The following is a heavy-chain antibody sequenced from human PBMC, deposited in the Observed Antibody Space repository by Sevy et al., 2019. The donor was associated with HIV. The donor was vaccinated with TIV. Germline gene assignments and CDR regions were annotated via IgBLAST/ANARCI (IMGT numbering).Heavy chain of an antibody. V-gene: IGHV6-1*01. CDR3: ARALGSSSWYGGYYFDY. CDR2: TYYRSKWYN. J-gene: IGHJ4*02. D-gene: IGHD6-13*01. Sequence: SQTLSLTCAISGDSVSSNSAAWNWIRQSPSRGLEWLGRTYYRSKWYNDYAASAKSRITINPDTSKNQFSLQLNSVTPEDTAVYYCARALGSSSWYGGYYFDYWGQGTLVTVSS. CDR1: GDSVSSNSAA.